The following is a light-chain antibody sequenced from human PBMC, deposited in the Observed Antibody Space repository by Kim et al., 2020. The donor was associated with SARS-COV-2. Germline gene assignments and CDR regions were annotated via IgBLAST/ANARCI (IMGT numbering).Light chain of an antibody. CDR2: END. CDR1: SGRIARKY. J-gene: IGLJ3*02. CDR3: QSFDSSTHSWV. V-gene: IGLV6-57*03. Sequence: VTTSGTRSSGRIARKYVQWYQQRPGSAPTTMIYENDRRPSGVPDRFSGSIDSSSNSASLTISGLKTEDEADYSCQSFDSSTHSWVFGGGTKLTVL.